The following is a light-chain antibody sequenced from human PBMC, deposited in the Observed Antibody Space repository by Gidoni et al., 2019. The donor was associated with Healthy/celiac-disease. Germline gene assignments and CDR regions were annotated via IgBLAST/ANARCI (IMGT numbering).Light chain of an antibody. CDR3: QQYYSTPLT. CDR2: WAS. Sequence: IVMNQSPDSLAVSLGESATINCNSSQSVLYSSNNKNYLAWYQQKPGQPPKLLICWASTRESGVPDRFRGSGSGTDFALTISSLLAEDVAVYYCQQYYSTPLTFGGGTKVEIK. J-gene: IGKJ4*01. V-gene: IGKV4-1*01. CDR1: QSVLYSSNNKNY.